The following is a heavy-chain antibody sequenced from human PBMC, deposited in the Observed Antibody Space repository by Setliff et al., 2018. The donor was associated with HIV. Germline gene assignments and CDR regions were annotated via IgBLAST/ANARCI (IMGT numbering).Heavy chain of an antibody. CDR3: AREGRAYCGGDCWRPFLDY. J-gene: IGHJ4*02. D-gene: IGHD2-21*02. CDR1: GYFISSGSYY. Sequence: SETLSLTCIVSGYFISSGSYYWTWIRQPAGKGLEWIGHIYTSGSTNYNPPLKSPVTISKDTSKNQFSLKLSSVTAADTAVYYCAREGRAYCGGDCWRPFLDYWGQGTLVTVSS. V-gene: IGHV4-61*09. CDR2: IYTSGST.